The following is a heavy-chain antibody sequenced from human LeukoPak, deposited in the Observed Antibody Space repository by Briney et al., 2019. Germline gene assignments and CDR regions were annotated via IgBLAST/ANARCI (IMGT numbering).Heavy chain of an antibody. CDR3: ARVPREIASI. D-gene: IGHD3-16*02. Sequence: GASVKVSCKASGYTFTSYDLNWVRQATGQGLEWMGYMNPASGNTGYAQKFQGRVTMTTDTSISTAYMELSSLRSEDTAVYYCARVPREIASIWGQGTMVTVSS. CDR2: MNPASGNT. CDR1: GYTFTSYD. V-gene: IGHV1-8*01. J-gene: IGHJ3*02.